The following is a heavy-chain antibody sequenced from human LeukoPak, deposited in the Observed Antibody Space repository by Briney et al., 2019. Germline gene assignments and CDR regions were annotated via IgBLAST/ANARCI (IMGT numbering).Heavy chain of an antibody. V-gene: IGHV3-48*01. CDR3: AREGTIFGPVLSTVIDP. Sequence: GGSLRLSCAASGFTFRSYGMNWVRQAPGKGLEWVSYISGDTSTVQYADSVRGRFTISRDNAKNSLYLQMNSLRAEDTAVYYCAREGTIFGPVLSTVIDPWGQGTLVTVSS. CDR2: ISGDTSTV. D-gene: IGHD3-3*01. CDR1: GFTFRSYG. J-gene: IGHJ5*02.